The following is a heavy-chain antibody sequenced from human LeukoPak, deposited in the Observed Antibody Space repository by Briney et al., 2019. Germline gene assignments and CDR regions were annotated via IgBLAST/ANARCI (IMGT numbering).Heavy chain of an antibody. J-gene: IGHJ3*02. V-gene: IGHV1-58*01. D-gene: IGHD2-2*02. CDR1: GFTFTSSA. Sequence: SVKVSCKASGFTFTSSAVQWVRQARGQRLEWIGWIVVGSGNTNYAQKFQERVTITRDMSTSTAYMELSSLRSEDTAVYYCAAPGLLYLHAFDIWGQGTMVTVSS. CDR2: IVVGSGNT. CDR3: AAPGLLYLHAFDI.